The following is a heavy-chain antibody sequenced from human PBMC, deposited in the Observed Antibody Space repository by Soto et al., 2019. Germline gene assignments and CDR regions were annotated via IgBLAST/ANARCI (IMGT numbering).Heavy chain of an antibody. V-gene: IGHV5-51*01. CDR2: IYPVDSDT. J-gene: IGHJ5*02. CDR1: GYSFTNYW. CDR3: ATWAGSHNSNWYDP. Sequence: PGESLKISCKGSGYSFTNYWIGWVRQIPGKGLEWMGIIYPVDSDTRYSPSFQGQVTISADKSISTAYLQWSSLKASDTAMYYCATWAGSHNSNWYDPWGQGTLVTVSS. D-gene: IGHD1-1*01.